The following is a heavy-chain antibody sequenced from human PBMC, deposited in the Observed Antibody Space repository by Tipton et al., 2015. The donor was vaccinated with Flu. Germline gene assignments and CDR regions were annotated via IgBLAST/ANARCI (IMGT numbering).Heavy chain of an antibody. CDR3: AGPGIYRSH. CDR2: IYYSGST. Sequence: TLSLTCTVSGGSISSYYWSWIRQPPGKGLEWIGHIYYSGSTSYNADLKSRATISIDTSTNQFSLKLSSVAAADTAVYYYAGPGIYRSHWGQGNLVTVSS. J-gene: IGHJ4*02. V-gene: IGHV4-59*01. CDR1: GGSISSYY. D-gene: IGHD1-14*01.